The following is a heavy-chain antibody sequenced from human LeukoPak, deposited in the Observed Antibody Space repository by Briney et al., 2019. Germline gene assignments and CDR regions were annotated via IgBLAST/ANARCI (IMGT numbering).Heavy chain of an antibody. CDR2: ISSSALNV. Sequence: GGSLRLSCAGSGFTSNTYEMNWVRQAPGKGLEWVSSISSSALNVYYADSVKGRFTISRDNAKNSLYLQMNSLRAEDTAAYYCARDRKGVMDYWGQGTLVTVSS. CDR3: ARDRKGVMDY. D-gene: IGHD2-8*01. J-gene: IGHJ4*02. CDR1: GFTSNTYE. V-gene: IGHV3-48*03.